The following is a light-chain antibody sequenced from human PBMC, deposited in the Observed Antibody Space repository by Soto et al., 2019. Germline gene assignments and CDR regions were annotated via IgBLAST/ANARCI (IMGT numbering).Light chain of an antibody. Sequence: EIVMPHSHTTMPVSPGERPTLSCRASRSVSSNLAWYQQKPGQAPRLLIYGASTRATGIPARFSGSGSGTEFTLTISSLQSEDFAVYYCQQYNNWPRTFGQGTKVDTK. V-gene: IGKV3-15*01. CDR2: GAS. CDR3: QQYNNWPRT. J-gene: IGKJ1*01. CDR1: RSVSSN.